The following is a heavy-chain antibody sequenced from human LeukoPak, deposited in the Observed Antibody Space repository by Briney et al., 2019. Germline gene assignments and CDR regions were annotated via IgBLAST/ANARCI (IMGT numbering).Heavy chain of an antibody. V-gene: IGHV3-23*01. CDR1: GFTFSRYG. D-gene: IGHD6-19*01. Sequence: GRSLRLSCAASGFTFSRYGISWVRQAPGKGLEWVSAISGSGGSTYYADSVKDRFTISRDNSKNTLYLQINSLRAEDTAVYYCAKDHLPGIVVADRDYWGQGTLVTVSS. CDR3: AKDHLPGIVVADRDY. CDR2: ISGSGGST. J-gene: IGHJ4*02.